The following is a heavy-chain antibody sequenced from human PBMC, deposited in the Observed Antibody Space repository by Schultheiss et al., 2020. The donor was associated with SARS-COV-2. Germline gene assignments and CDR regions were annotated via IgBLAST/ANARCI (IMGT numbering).Heavy chain of an antibody. V-gene: IGHV3-23*01. Sequence: GGSLRLSCAASGFTFSSYGMHWVRQAPGKGLEWVSAISGSGGSTYYADSVKGRFTISRDNSKNTLYLQMNSLRAEDTAVYYCARGGGMGGLSFDYWGQGTLVTVSS. CDR3: ARGGGMGGLSFDY. CDR1: GFTFSSYG. J-gene: IGHJ4*02. D-gene: IGHD2-15*01. CDR2: ISGSGGST.